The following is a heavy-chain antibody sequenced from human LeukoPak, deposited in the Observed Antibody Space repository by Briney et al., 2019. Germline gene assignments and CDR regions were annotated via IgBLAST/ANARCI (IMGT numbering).Heavy chain of an antibody. CDR1: GGSFSGYY. CDR2: INHSGST. V-gene: IGHV4-34*01. D-gene: IGHD5-18*01. J-gene: IGHJ4*02. CDR3: ARWGIRDPAMVLDY. Sequence: SETLSLTCAAYGGSFSGYYWSWIRQPPGKGLEWIGEINHSGSTNYNPSLRSRITISVDTSKNQFSLKLSSVTAADTAVYYCARWGIRDPAMVLDYWGQGTLVTVSS.